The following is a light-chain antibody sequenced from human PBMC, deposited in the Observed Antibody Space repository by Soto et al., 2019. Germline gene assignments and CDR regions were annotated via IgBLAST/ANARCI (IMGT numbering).Light chain of an antibody. CDR3: QQYNSYSYT. CDR1: QSISSW. J-gene: IGKJ2*01. V-gene: IGKV1-5*01. Sequence: DIQMTQSPSALSASVGDRVTITCRASQSISSWLAWYQQKPGKAPKLLIYDASSLESRVPSRFSGSGSWTEFTLTISGLRPDDFATYYCQQYNSYSYTFGQGTKLEIK. CDR2: DAS.